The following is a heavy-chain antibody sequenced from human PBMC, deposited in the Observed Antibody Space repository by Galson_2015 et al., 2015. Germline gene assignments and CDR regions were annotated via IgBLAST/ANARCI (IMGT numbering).Heavy chain of an antibody. CDR2: IIPILGIA. V-gene: IGHV1-69*02. CDR1: GGTFSSYT. Sequence: SVKVSCKASGGTFSSYTISWVRQAPGQGLEWMGRIIPILGIANYAQKFQGRVTITADKSTSTAYMELSSLRSEDTAVYYCARVSLTGSGEPTYYYYGMDVWDQGTTVTVSS. J-gene: IGHJ6*02. D-gene: IGHD3-9*01. CDR3: ARVSLTGSGEPTYYYYGMDV.